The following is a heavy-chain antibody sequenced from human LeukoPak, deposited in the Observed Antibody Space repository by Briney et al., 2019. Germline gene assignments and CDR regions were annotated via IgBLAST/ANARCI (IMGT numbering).Heavy chain of an antibody. Sequence: ASVKVSCKASGYTFTSYDINWVRQATGQGLEWMGWMNPNSGNTGYAQKFQGRITMTRNTSISTAYMELSSLRSEDTAVYYCARVTGYMIEDYFDYWGQGTLVTVSS. CDR2: MNPNSGNT. J-gene: IGHJ4*02. CDR3: ARVTGYMIEDYFDY. V-gene: IGHV1-8*01. CDR1: GYTFTSYD. D-gene: IGHD3-22*01.